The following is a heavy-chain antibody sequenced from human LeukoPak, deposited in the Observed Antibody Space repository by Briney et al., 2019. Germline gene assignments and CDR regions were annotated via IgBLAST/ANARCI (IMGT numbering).Heavy chain of an antibody. CDR1: GFTFSTLW. Sequence: GGSLRLSCAASGFTFSTLWMTWVRQAPGKGLEWVANIKQDGSEKNYMDSVKGRFTISRDNAKNSLYLQMNSLRAEDTAFYYCAKDLSSGGYMGYYFDSWGQGTLVTVSS. CDR2: IKQDGSEK. CDR3: AKDLSSGGYMGYYFDS. D-gene: IGHD5-18*01. J-gene: IGHJ4*02. V-gene: IGHV3-7*03.